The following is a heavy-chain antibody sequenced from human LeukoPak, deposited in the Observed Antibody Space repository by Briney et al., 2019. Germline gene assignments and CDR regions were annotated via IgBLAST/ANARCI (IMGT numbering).Heavy chain of an antibody. CDR1: GGSISSYY. J-gene: IGHJ4*02. D-gene: IGHD6-6*01. CDR3: ARQYSSSSHFDY. CDR2: IYTSGST. Sequence: SEALSLTYTVSGGSISSYYWSWIRQPPGKGLEWIGYIYTSGSTNYNPSLKSRVTISVDTSKNQFSLKLSSVTAADTAVYYCARQYSSSSHFDYWGQGTLVTVSS. V-gene: IGHV4-4*09.